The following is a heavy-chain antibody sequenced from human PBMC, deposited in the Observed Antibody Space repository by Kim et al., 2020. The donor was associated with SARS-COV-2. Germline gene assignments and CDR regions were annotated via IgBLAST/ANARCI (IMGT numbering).Heavy chain of an antibody. CDR2: ISAYNGNT. Sequence: ASVKVSCKASGYTFTSYGISWVRQAPGQGLEWMGWISAYNGNTNYAQKLQGRVTMTTDTSTSTAYMELRSLRSDDTAVYYCARDEIGQQLVTNWFDPWGQGTLVTVSS. CDR3: ARDEIGQQLVTNWFDP. J-gene: IGHJ5*02. D-gene: IGHD6-13*01. CDR1: GYTFTSYG. V-gene: IGHV1-18*04.